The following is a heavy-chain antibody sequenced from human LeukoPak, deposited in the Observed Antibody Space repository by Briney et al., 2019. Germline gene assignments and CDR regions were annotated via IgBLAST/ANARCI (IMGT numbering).Heavy chain of an antibody. D-gene: IGHD6-19*01. J-gene: IGHJ4*02. CDR3: AKEVAVAGTPCFDY. CDR2: IGNTVDKT. CDR1: GFTFSTYW. Sequence: GALRLSLAASGFTFSTYWIHWVRQTPGKGLVWVSAIGNTVDKTHYAASVKGRFTISRDNSKNTLYLQMTSLRADDTAVYYCAKEVAVAGTPCFDYWGQGTLVTVSS. V-gene: IGHV3-23*01.